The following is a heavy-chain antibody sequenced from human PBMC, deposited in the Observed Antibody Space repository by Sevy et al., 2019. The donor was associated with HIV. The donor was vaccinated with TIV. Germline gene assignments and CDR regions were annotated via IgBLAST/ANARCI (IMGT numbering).Heavy chain of an antibody. J-gene: IGHJ5*02. Sequence: SETLSLTCAVYGGSFSGYYWNWIRQNPGKGLEWIGEINHSGSTNYNPSLKSRVTISVDTSKNQFSLRLNSVTAADTAVYYCARAPPVVVVPGAPSWFDPWGQGTLVTVSS. V-gene: IGHV4-34*01. D-gene: IGHD2-2*01. CDR1: GGSFSGYY. CDR3: ARAPPVVVVPGAPSWFDP. CDR2: INHSGST.